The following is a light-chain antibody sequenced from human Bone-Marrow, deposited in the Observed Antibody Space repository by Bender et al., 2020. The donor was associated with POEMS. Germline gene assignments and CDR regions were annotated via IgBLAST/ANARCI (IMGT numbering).Light chain of an antibody. CDR1: SNDVGTYNL. CDR2: EVS. J-gene: IGLJ2*01. V-gene: IGLV2-23*02. Sequence: HSALTQPASVSGSPGQSITISCTGTSNDVGTYNLVSWYQHHPGKAPKVMIYEVSKRPSGVSTRFSGSKSGITASLTISGLQAEDEADYYCSSHAGRNGFVVFGGGTALTVL. CDR3: SSHAGRNGFVV.